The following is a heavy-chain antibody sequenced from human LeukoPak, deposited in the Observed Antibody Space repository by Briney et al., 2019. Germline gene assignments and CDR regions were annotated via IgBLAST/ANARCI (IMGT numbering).Heavy chain of an antibody. Sequence: SETLSLTCTVSGGSISSSSYYWSWIRQPPGKGLEWIGYIYYSGSTNYNPSLKSRVTISVDTSKNQFSLKLSSVTAADTAVYYCASVRGCSSTSCYSHFDYWGQGTLVTVSS. J-gene: IGHJ4*02. V-gene: IGHV4-61*01. CDR2: IYYSGST. CDR1: GGSISSSSYY. CDR3: ASVRGCSSTSCYSHFDY. D-gene: IGHD2-2*01.